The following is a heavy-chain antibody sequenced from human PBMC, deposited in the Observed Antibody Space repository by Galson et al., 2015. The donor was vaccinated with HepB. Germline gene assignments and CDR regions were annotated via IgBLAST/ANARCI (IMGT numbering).Heavy chain of an antibody. D-gene: IGHD3-22*01. J-gene: IGHJ3*02. CDR1: GGTFSSYA. V-gene: IGHV1-69*13. CDR2: IIPIFGTA. Sequence: SVKVSCKASGGTFSSYAISWVRQAPGQGLEWMGGIIPIFGTANYAQKFQGRVTITADESTSTAYMELSSLRSEDTAVYYCARGSAMIVVVSPPFDIWGQGTMVTVSS. CDR3: ARGSAMIVVVSPPFDI.